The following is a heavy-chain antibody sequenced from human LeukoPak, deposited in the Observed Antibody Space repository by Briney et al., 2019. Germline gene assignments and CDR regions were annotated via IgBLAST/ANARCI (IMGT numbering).Heavy chain of an antibody. D-gene: IGHD4-23*01. CDR2: INHSGST. Sequence: SETLSLTCAVYGGSFSDSFWSWIRQPPGKGLEWIGEINHSGSTNYNPSLKSRVTISVDTSKNQFSLKLNSVTAADTAVYYCARGELLATVVTRGGLNWFDSWGQGTLVTVSS. CDR3: ARGELLATVVTRGGLNWFDS. J-gene: IGHJ5*01. CDR1: GGSFSDSF. V-gene: IGHV4-34*01.